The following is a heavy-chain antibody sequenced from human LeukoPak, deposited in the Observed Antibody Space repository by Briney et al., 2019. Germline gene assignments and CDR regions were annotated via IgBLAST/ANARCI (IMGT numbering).Heavy chain of an antibody. Sequence: SETLSLTCSFSGDSISTYYWSWIRQSPGKGLEWIGHIYSSGNTDYNSSLKSRVAISVDTSKSQFSLRLSSVTATDTAVYYCARLRWQLVGPYFDYWGQGILVTVSS. V-gene: IGHV4-59*01. CDR1: GDSISTYY. CDR3: ARLRWQLVGPYFDY. J-gene: IGHJ4*02. CDR2: IYSSGNT. D-gene: IGHD1-26*01.